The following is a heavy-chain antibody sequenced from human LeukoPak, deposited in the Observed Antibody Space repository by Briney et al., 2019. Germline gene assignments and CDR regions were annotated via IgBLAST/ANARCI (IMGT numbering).Heavy chain of an antibody. Sequence: ASVKVSCKASGYTFTSYYMHWVRQAPGQGLEWMGIINPSGGSTSYAQKFQGRVTITADESTSTAYMELSSLRSEDTAVYYCARDLPLGYYDSSGYHYHRFDPWGQGTLVTVSS. D-gene: IGHD3-22*01. V-gene: IGHV1-46*01. CDR2: INPSGGST. CDR3: ARDLPLGYYDSSGYHYHRFDP. J-gene: IGHJ5*02. CDR1: GYTFTSYY.